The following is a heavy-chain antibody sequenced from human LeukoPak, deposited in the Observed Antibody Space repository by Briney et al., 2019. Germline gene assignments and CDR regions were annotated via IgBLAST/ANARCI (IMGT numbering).Heavy chain of an antibody. Sequence: TSETLSLTCTVSGGSISSSSYYWGWIRQPPGKGLEWIGSIYYRGSTYYNPSLKSRVTISVDTSKNQFSLKLSSVTAADTAVYYCARAVYSSGWYLGKYYYYYMDVWGKGTTVTVSS. CDR1: GGSISSSSYY. CDR3: ARAVYSSGWYLGKYYYYYMDV. V-gene: IGHV4-39*07. J-gene: IGHJ6*03. CDR2: IYYRGST. D-gene: IGHD6-19*01.